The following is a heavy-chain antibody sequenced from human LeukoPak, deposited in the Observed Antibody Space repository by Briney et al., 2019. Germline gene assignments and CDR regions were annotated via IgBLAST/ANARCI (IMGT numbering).Heavy chain of an antibody. CDR3: ARDHPSVDPDAFDI. D-gene: IGHD3-9*01. J-gene: IGHJ3*02. CDR1: GFTFSSYS. Sequence: GGSLRLSCAASGFTFSSYSMNWVRQAPGKGLEWVSSISSSSSYIYYADSVKGRFTISRDNAKNSLYLQMNSLRAEDTAAYYCARDHPSVDPDAFDIWGQGTMVTVSS. V-gene: IGHV3-21*01. CDR2: ISSSSSYI.